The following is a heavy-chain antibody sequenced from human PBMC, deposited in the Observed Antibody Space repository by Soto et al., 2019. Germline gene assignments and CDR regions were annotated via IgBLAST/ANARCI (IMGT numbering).Heavy chain of an antibody. Sequence: VGSLRLSCAASGFTSSRSWMSWVRQAPGKGLEWVATMNEDGSEKYYVGSVKGRFTISRDNAKNLLYLEMNSLRAEDTAIYYCATYHPFDYWGQGTLVTVSS. D-gene: IGHD3-16*01. CDR2: MNEDGSEK. CDR1: GFTSSRSW. CDR3: ATYHPFDY. J-gene: IGHJ4*02. V-gene: IGHV3-7*03.